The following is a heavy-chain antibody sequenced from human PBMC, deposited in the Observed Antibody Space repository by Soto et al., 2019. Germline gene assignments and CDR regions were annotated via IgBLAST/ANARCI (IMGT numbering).Heavy chain of an antibody. J-gene: IGHJ6*03. CDR3: SSYLRGVPAARGWCYYMDV. CDR1: GGSIRSGGYY. D-gene: IGHD2-2*01. CDR2: IYYSGST. Sequence: SETLSLTSTVSGGSIRSGGYYWSWIRKQKGKGLEWIGYIYYSGSTYYNPSLKSRVTISVDTSKTQFSLKLSSVTAADTAVYYCSSYLRGVPAARGWCYYMDVWVKGTTVTVSS. V-gene: IGHV4-31*03.